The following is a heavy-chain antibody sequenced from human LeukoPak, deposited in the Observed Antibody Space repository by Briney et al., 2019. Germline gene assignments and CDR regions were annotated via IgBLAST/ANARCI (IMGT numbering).Heavy chain of an antibody. J-gene: IGHJ3*02. CDR3: ASSRGVIPDAFDI. CDR2: IIPIFGTA. Sequence: GASVKVSCKASGGTFSSYAISWVRQAPGQGLEWMGRIIPIFGTANYAQKFQGRVTITTDESTSTAYMELSSLRSEDTAVYYWASSRGVIPDAFDIWGQGTMVTVSS. V-gene: IGHV1-69*05. D-gene: IGHD3-10*01. CDR1: GGTFSSYA.